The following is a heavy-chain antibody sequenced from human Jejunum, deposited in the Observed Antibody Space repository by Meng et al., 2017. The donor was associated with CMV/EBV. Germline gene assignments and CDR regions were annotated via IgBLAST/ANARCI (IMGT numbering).Heavy chain of an antibody. V-gene: IGHV3-48*03. CDR2: ISGSDATQ. CDR3: ARDSSGSSYVTYYYYAMDV. CDR1: SSFG. J-gene: IGHJ6*02. Sequence: SSFGKNGVRQAPGKGLEWVAYISGSDATQHYADSVKGRFTISRDNAKNSLFLQMNNLRAEDTAVYYCARDSSGSSYVTYYYYAMDVWGQGTTVTVSS. D-gene: IGHD1-26*01.